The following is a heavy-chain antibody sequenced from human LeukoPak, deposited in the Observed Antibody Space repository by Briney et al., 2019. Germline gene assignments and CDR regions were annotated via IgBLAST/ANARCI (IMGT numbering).Heavy chain of an antibody. D-gene: IGHD3-22*01. J-gene: IGHJ4*02. V-gene: IGHV3-23*01. CDR2: ISGSGGST. CDR1: GFTFSTYA. Sequence: GGSLRLSRAASGFTFSTYAMSWVRQAPGKGLEWVSGISGSGGSTFYADSVKGRFTISRDNSKNTLYLQMNSLRVEDTAVYYCAKASYDTYYFDYWGQGTLVTVSS. CDR3: AKASYDTYYFDY.